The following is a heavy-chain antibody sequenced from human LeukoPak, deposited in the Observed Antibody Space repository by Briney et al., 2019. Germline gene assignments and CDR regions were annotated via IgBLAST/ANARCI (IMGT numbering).Heavy chain of an antibody. V-gene: IGHV1-8*01. CDR1: GYTFTSYD. J-gene: IGHJ5*02. CDR2: MNPNSGNT. Sequence: ASVKVSCKASGYTFTSYDINWVRQATGQGLEWMGWMNPNSGNTGYAQKFQGRVTMTRNTSISTAYMELSSLRSDDTAVYYCARAGLGYCSSTSCPGGWFDPWGQGTLVTVSS. CDR3: ARAGLGYCSSTSCPGGWFDP. D-gene: IGHD2-2*01.